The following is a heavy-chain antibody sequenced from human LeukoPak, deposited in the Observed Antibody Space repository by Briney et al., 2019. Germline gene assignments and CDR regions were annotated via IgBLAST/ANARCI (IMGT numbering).Heavy chain of an antibody. D-gene: IGHD2-15*01. CDR3: ARHGGEYCSGGSCSNYYYYYGMDV. CDR2: IYYSGST. Sequence: NPPETLSLTCTVSGGSISSSSYYWGWIRQPPGKGLEWIGSIYYSGSTYYNPSLKSRVTISVDTSKNQFSLKLSSVTAADTAVYYCARHGGEYCSGGSCSNYYYYYGMDVWGQGTTVTVSS. V-gene: IGHV4-39*01. CDR1: GGSISSSSYY. J-gene: IGHJ6*02.